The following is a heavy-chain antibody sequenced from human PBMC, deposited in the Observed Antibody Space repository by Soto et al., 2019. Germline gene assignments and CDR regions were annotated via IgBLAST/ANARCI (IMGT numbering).Heavy chain of an antibody. Sequence: SETLSLTCAVSGYSISSGYYWGWIRQPPGKGLEWIGSIYHSGSTYYNPSLKSRVTISVDTSKNQFSLKLSSVTAADTAVYYCARYYYDSSGFYYSDYWGQGTLVTVSS. V-gene: IGHV4-38-2*01. CDR3: ARYYYDSSGFYYSDY. J-gene: IGHJ4*02. CDR2: IYHSGST. D-gene: IGHD3-22*01. CDR1: GYSISSGYY.